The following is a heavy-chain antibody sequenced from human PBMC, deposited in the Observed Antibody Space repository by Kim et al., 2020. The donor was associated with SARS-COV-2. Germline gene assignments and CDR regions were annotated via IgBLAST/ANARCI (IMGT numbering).Heavy chain of an antibody. CDR1: GFTFDDYA. CDR2: ISWNSGSI. J-gene: IGHJ4*02. CDR3: AKARDSSGYDQESYFDY. Sequence: GGSLRLSCAASGFTFDDYAMHWVRQAPGKGLEWVSGISWNSGSIGYADSVKGRFTISRDNAKNSLYLQMNSLRAEDTALYYCAKARDSSGYDQESYFDYWGQGTLVTVSS. D-gene: IGHD3-22*01. V-gene: IGHV3-9*01.